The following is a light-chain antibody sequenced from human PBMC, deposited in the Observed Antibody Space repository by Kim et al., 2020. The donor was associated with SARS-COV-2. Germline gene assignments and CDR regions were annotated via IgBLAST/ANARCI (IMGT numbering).Light chain of an antibody. CDR1: ESISSW. V-gene: IGKV1-5*03. CDR3: QQYSSYSL. Sequence: DIQMTQSPSTLSASVGSRVTITCRASESISSWLAWYQQKPGKAPKLLIYKASSLESGVPSRFNGSGSGTEFTLTISSLQPDDVATYYCQQYSSYSLFGGGTKVEIK. J-gene: IGKJ4*01. CDR2: KAS.